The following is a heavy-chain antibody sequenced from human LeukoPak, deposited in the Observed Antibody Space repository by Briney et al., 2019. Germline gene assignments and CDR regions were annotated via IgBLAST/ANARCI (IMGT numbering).Heavy chain of an antibody. CDR3: ARDVYYYDSSGFDP. D-gene: IGHD3-22*01. CDR1: GFTFSSHS. V-gene: IGHV3-21*01. Sequence: GGSLRLSCAASGFTFSSHSMNWVRQAPGKGLEWVSSIDGTSNYIYYADSVKGRFTISRDNAKNPLYLQMNSLRAEDTAVYYCARDVYYYDSSGFDPWGQGTLVTVSS. J-gene: IGHJ5*02. CDR2: IDGTSNYI.